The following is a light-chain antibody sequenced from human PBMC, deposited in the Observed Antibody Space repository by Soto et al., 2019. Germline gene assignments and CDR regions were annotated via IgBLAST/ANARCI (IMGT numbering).Light chain of an antibody. V-gene: IGKV3-20*01. CDR1: QRVSNSQ. Sequence: EIVLTQSPGTLSLSSGERATLSCRASQRVSNSQFAWYQQKPGQAPRLLIYDASSRAPGIPDRFSGSGSGTDFTLTINRLEPQDFAVYHCHQYGSSPLTFGQGTKVEIK. CDR2: DAS. J-gene: IGKJ1*01. CDR3: HQYGSSPLT.